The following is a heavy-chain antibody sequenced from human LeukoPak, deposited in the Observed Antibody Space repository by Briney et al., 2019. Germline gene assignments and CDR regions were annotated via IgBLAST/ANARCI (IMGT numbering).Heavy chain of an antibody. CDR3: ARGRSSGAKRFSLYYYMDV. CDR1: GGSISSYY. V-gene: IGHV4-59*01. Sequence: PSETLSLTCTVSGGSISSYYWTWIRQPPGKGLEWIGYIYYTGSTNNNPSLGSRVTIFVDTYKNQFSLKLSSVTAADTAVYYCARGRSSGAKRFSLYYYMDVWGRGTTVTVSS. D-gene: IGHD3-22*01. J-gene: IGHJ6*03. CDR2: IYYTGST.